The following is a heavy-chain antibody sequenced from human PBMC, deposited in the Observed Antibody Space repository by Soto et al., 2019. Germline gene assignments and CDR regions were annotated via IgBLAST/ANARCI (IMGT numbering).Heavy chain of an antibody. V-gene: IGHV3-30-3*01. CDR2: ISYDGSNK. D-gene: IGHD6-6*01. CDR1: GFTFSSYA. CDR3: ARGYCSSYAYTLLL. J-gene: IGHJ4*02. Sequence: GALRLSCAASGFTFSSYAMHWVRQAPGKGLEWVAVISYDGSNKYYADSVKGRFTISRDNAQKTLYLQMNSLRAEDTAVYYCARGYCSSYAYTLLLWGQGALVTVSS.